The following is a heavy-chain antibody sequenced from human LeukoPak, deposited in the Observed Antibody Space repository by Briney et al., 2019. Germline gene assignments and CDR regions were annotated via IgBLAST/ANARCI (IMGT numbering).Heavy chain of an antibody. D-gene: IGHD1-26*01. CDR1: GFTFRDYW. CDR2: IKGDGSHT. V-gene: IGHV3-74*01. CDR3: VRDWDHFDFDS. J-gene: IGHJ5*01. Sequence: GGSLRLSCAASGFTFRDYWMHWIRQAPGKGLVWVSRIKGDGSHTIYADSVKGRFTISRDNAKNALYLQMKSLRVEDTALYYCVRDWDHFDFDSWGQGTLVTVSS.